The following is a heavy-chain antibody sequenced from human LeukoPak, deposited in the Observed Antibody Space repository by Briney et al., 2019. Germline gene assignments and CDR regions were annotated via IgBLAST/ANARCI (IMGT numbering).Heavy chain of an antibody. CDR2: IYSGGST. CDR3: AGATVEMATITFDY. J-gene: IGHJ4*02. D-gene: IGHD5-24*01. V-gene: IGHV3-53*01. Sequence: GGSLRLSCAASGFTVSSNYMSWVRQAPGKGLEWVSVIYSGGSTYYADSVKGRFTISRDNSKNTLYLQMNSLRAEDTAVYYCAGATVEMATITFDYWGQGTLVTVSS. CDR1: GFTVSSNY.